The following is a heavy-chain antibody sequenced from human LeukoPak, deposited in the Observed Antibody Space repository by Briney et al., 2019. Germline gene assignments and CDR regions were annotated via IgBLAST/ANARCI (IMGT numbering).Heavy chain of an antibody. V-gene: IGHV1-8*03. J-gene: IGHJ4*02. D-gene: IGHD3-3*01. CDR3: ARGYNFLGWSGVGPKAYYFDY. CDR2: MNPNSGNT. Sequence: ASVKVSYKASGYTFTSYDINWVRQATGQGLEWMGWMNPNSGNTGYAQKFQGRVTITRNTSISTAYMELSSLRSEDTAVYYCARGYNFLGWSGVGPKAYYFDYWGQGTLVTVSS. CDR1: GYTFTSYD.